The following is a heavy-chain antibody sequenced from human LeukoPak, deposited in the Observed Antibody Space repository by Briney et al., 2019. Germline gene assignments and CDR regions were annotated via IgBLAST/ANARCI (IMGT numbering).Heavy chain of an antibody. D-gene: IGHD6-13*01. V-gene: IGHV1-8*01. CDR2: MNPNSGNT. CDR1: GYTFTSYD. J-gene: IGHJ1*01. CDR3: ARGRPRIAAAGRGYFQH. Sequence: ASVKVSCKASGYTFTSYDINWVRQATGQGLEWMGWMNPNSGNTGYAQKFQGRVIMTRNTSISTAYMELSSLRSEDTAVYYCARGRPRIAAAGRGYFQHWGQGTLVTVSS.